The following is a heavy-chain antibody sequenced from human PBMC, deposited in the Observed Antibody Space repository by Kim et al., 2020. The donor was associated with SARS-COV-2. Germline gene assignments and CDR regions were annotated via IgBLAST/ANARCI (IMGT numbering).Heavy chain of an antibody. CDR1: GFTFSSYA. J-gene: IGHJ4*02. CDR2: ISGSGGST. D-gene: IGHD3-9*01. Sequence: GGSLRLSCAASGFTFSSYAMSWVRQAPGKGLEWVSAISGSGGSTYYADSVKGRFTISRDNSKNTLYLQMNSLRAEDTAVYYCAKVLFQEPILRYFDWADYWGQGTLVTVSS. CDR3: AKVLFQEPILRYFDWADY. V-gene: IGHV3-23*01.